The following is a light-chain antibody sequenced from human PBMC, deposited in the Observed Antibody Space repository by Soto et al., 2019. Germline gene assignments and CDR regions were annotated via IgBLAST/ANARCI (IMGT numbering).Light chain of an antibody. J-gene: IGKJ4*01. CDR3: QQYYSTLLT. V-gene: IGKV4-1*01. CDR2: WAS. CDR1: QNVLYSSNNKNQ. Sequence: DIVMTQSPDSLAVSLGERATINCKSSQNVLYSSNNKNQLAWYQQKPGQPPKLLIYWASTRESGVPDRFSGSGSGTDFILTISSLQAEDVAVYYCQQYYSTLLTFGGGTKVEIK.